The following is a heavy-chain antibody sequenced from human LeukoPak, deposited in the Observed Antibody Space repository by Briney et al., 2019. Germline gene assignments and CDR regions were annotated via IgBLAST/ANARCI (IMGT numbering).Heavy chain of an antibody. D-gene: IGHD3-10*01. CDR3: TSSVGELSFFDY. CDR2: IRSKAYGVTT. J-gene: IGHJ4*02. Sequence: PGVSLTLSCTLSGITFGDHAMSWVRHAPVEGLEWIVYIRSKAYGVTTKYAASVKDRFTIQRDDSTRIAYLQMNSLKTEGTALYYCTSSVGELSFFDYWGEGTLVTVSS. V-gene: IGHV3-49*04. CDR1: GITFGDHA.